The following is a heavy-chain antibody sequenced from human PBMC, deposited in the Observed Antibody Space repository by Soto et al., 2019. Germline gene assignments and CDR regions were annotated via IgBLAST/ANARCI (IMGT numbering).Heavy chain of an antibody. Sequence: ASVKVSCKASGYNFTNYAMSWVRQAPGERLEWMGWINVGNGNTKYSQKFQGRVTITRDTSASTAYMELSSLRSEDTAVYYCAREDPRGSGWYHWFDPWGQGTLVTVSS. CDR3: AREDPRGSGWYHWFDP. V-gene: IGHV1-3*01. D-gene: IGHD6-19*01. CDR2: INVGNGNT. J-gene: IGHJ5*02. CDR1: GYNFTNYA.